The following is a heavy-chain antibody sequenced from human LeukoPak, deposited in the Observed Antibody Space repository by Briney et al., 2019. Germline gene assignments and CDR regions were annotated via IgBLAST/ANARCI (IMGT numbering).Heavy chain of an antibody. CDR2: ISSSSSYI. D-gene: IGHD2-2*01. J-gene: IGHJ6*03. Sequence: GGSLRLSCAASGFTFSSYSMNWVRQSPGKGLEWISSISSSSSYIYYADSVKGRFTISRDNSKNTLYLQMNSLRAEETAVYYCAKDGGIVVVPATYYMDVWGKGTTVTVSS. CDR1: GFTFSSYS. CDR3: AKDGGIVVVPATYYMDV. V-gene: IGHV3-21*01.